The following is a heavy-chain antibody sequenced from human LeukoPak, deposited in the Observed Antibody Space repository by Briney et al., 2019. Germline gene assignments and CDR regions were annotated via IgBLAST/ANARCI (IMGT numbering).Heavy chain of an antibody. J-gene: IGHJ1*01. D-gene: IGHD6-19*01. Sequence: GGSLRLCCAASGFTFSTYWMSWVRQAPGKGLEWVANIHQDGNEKYYVDAVKGRFTISRDNAKNSLYLQMNSLRAEDTAVYYCAKDLAPQSKAIAVADHWGQGTLVTVSS. CDR1: GFTFSTYW. CDR2: IHQDGNEK. CDR3: AKDLAPQSKAIAVADH. V-gene: IGHV3-7*01.